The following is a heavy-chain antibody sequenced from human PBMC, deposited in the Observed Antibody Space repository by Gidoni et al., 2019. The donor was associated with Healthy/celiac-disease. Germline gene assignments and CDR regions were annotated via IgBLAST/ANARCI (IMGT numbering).Heavy chain of an antibody. V-gene: IGHV3-30*18. CDR1: GFTFSSYG. CDR3: AKSGVGSLYY. CDR2: ISYDGSNK. J-gene: IGHJ4*02. Sequence: QVQLVESGGGVVQPGRSLRLSCAASGFTFSSYGMHWVRQAPGKGLEWVAVISYDGSNKYYADSVKGRFPTSRDNSKNTLYLQMNSLRAEDTAVYYCAKSGVGSLYYWGQGPLVTVSS. D-gene: IGHD7-27*01.